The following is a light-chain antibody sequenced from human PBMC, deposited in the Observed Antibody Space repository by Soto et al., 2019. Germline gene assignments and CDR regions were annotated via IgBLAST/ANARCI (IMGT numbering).Light chain of an antibody. J-gene: IGKJ1*01. Sequence: IRMTQSPSSFSASTGDRVTITRRPSQGIGTSLAWYQQKPGTIPKLLIHTASTLQSGVPSRFSGSGSGTDFTLTISSLQPEDVATYYCQKYDSAPTFGPGTKVDIK. V-gene: IGKV1-27*01. CDR3: QKYDSAPT. CDR1: QGIGTS. CDR2: TAS.